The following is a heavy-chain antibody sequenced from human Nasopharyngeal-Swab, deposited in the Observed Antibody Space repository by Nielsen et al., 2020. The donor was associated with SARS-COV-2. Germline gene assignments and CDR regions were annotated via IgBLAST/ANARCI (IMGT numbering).Heavy chain of an antibody. CDR3: ARALRWGAFDI. V-gene: IGHV3-21*01. CDR2: ISSSSSYI. CDR1: GFTFSSYS. D-gene: IGHD4-23*01. J-gene: IGHJ3*02. Sequence: GESLKISCAASGFTFSSYSMNWVRQAPGKGLEWVSSISSSSSYIYYADSVKGRFTISRDNAKNSLYPQMNSLRAEDTAVYYCARALRWGAFDIWGQGTMVTVSS.